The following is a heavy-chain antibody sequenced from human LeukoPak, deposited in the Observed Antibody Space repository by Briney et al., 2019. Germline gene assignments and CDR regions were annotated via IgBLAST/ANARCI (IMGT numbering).Heavy chain of an antibody. CDR1: GFTFNNYW. Sequence: GGSLRLSCAASGFTFNNYWMSWVRQAPGKGLEWVANIKQDGSEKYYVDSVKGRFTISRDNAKNSLYLPMNSLRAENTAVYYCARVSSKATVRGLITKKNYFYYYMDVWGKGTTVTISS. CDR2: IKQDGSEK. D-gene: IGHD3-10*01. J-gene: IGHJ6*03. V-gene: IGHV3-7*01. CDR3: ARVSSKATVRGLITKKNYFYYYMDV.